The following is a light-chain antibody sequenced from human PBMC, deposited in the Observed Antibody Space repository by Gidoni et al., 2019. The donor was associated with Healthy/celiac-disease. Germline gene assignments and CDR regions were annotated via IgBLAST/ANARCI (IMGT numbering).Light chain of an antibody. V-gene: IGLV2-14*01. CDR3: SSYTSSSTLV. CDR1: SSDVGGYNY. CDR2: EVS. Sequence: QSALTPPASVSGSPGQSITISCTGTSSDVGGYNYVPWYQQHPGKAPKLMIYEVSNRPSGVSNRFSGSKSGNTASRTISGLQAEDDADYYCSSYTSSSTLVFGGGTKLTVL. J-gene: IGLJ3*02.